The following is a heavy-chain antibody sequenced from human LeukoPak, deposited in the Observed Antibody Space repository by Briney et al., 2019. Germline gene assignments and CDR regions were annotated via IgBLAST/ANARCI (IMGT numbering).Heavy chain of an antibody. Sequence: ASVKDSCKASVYTFTSYDISWVGQATGQGLEWMGWMNPNSGNAGYAQRFQGRVTMTRNNSISTAYMELTSLRSEDTAVYYCGRPLQRGSWTQRALDYWGQGTLVTVSS. V-gene: IGHV1-8*01. CDR2: MNPNSGNA. CDR3: GRPLQRGSWTQRALDY. D-gene: IGHD3-10*01. J-gene: IGHJ4*02. CDR1: VYTFTSYD.